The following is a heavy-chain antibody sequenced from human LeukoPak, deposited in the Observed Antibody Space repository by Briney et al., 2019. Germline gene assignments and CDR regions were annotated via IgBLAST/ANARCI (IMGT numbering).Heavy chain of an antibody. Sequence: SETLSLTCTVSGVSISIYYWSWIRQPPGKGLEWIGYIYYSGSTNYNPSLKSRVTISVDTSKNQFSLKLNSVTAADTAVYYCARDVGMDVWGQGTTVTVSS. CDR1: GVSISIYY. V-gene: IGHV4-59*01. CDR2: IYYSGST. CDR3: ARDVGMDV. J-gene: IGHJ6*02.